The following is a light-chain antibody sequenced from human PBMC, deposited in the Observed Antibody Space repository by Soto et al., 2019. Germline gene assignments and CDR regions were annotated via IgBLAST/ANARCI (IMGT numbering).Light chain of an antibody. Sequence: SALTQPPSASGTPGQRVTISCSGSSSNIGSNTVNWYQQLPGTAPKLLIYSNNQRPSGVPDRFSGSKSGTSASLAISGLQSEDEADYYCAAWDDSLNVPYVFGTGTKVTVL. CDR1: SSNIGSNT. CDR3: AAWDDSLNVPYV. V-gene: IGLV1-44*01. J-gene: IGLJ1*01. CDR2: SNN.